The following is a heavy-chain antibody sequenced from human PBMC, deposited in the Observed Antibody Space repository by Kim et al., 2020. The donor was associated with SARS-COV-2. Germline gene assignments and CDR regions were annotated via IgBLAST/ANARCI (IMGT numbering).Heavy chain of an antibody. Sequence: AQKFQGRVTITADESTSTAYMELSSLRSEDTAVYYCARAKDVSSGWFWDYWGQGTLVTVSS. CDR3: ARAKDVSSGWFWDY. D-gene: IGHD6-19*01. J-gene: IGHJ4*02. V-gene: IGHV1-69*01.